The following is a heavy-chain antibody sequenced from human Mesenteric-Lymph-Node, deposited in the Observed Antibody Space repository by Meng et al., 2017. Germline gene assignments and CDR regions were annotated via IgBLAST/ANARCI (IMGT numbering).Heavy chain of an antibody. Sequence: SETLSLTCTVSGGSISSYYWSWIRQPPGKGLEWIGYIYYSGSTNYNPSLKSRVTISVDTSKNQFSLTLNSVTAADTAVYYCASRYYYDSSPKFDPWGQGTLVTVSS. J-gene: IGHJ5*02. D-gene: IGHD3-22*01. CDR2: IYYSGST. V-gene: IGHV4-59*12. CDR1: GGSISSYY. CDR3: ASRYYYDSSPKFDP.